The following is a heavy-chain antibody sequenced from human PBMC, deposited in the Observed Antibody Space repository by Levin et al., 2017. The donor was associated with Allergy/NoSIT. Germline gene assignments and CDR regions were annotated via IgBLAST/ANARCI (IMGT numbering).Heavy chain of an antibody. CDR1: GYTFTGYY. D-gene: IGHD2-21*02. V-gene: IGHV1-2*06. CDR3: ARMGIVVVTGVDY. J-gene: IGHJ4*02. CDR2: INPNSGGT. Sequence: GESLKISCKASGYTFTGYYMHWVRQAPGQGLEWMGRINPNSGGTNYAQKFQGRVTMTRDTSISTAYMELSRLRSDDTAVYYCARMGIVVVTGVDYWGQGTLVTVSS.